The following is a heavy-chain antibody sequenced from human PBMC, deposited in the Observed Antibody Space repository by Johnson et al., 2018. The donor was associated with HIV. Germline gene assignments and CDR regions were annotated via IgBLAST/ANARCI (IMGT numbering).Heavy chain of an antibody. CDR3: VKEASRGTVTQAPDAFDI. Sequence: VQLVESGGGLVQSGGSLRLSCGASGFSVSNTYMNWVRQAPGTGLVWVSRINSDGSTTSYADSVKGRFTISKDNAKNMLYLQMNSLRVEDTAVYYCVKEASRGTVTQAPDAFDIWGQGTVVTVSS. V-gene: IGHV3-74*02. J-gene: IGHJ3*02. D-gene: IGHD4-17*01. CDR1: GFSVSNTY. CDR2: INSDGSTT.